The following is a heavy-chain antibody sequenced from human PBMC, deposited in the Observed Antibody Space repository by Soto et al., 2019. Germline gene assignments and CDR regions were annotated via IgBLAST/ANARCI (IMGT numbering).Heavy chain of an antibody. CDR1: GYTFTSYG. CDR2: ISAYNGNT. Sequence: ASVKVSCKASGYTFTSYGISWVRQAPGQGLEWMGWISAYNGNTNYAQKLQGRVTMTTDTSTSTAYMELRSLRSDDTAVYYCARAYCGGDCAFPAEYFQHWGQGTLVTVSS. CDR3: ARAYCGGDCAFPAEYFQH. V-gene: IGHV1-18*01. D-gene: IGHD2-21*02. J-gene: IGHJ1*01.